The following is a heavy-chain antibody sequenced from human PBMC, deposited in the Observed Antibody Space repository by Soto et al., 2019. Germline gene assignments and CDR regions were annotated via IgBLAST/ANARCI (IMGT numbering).Heavy chain of an antibody. V-gene: IGHV3-21*01. CDR2: FSSSSTYI. CDR1: GFTFNRYS. J-gene: IGHJ4*02. D-gene: IGHD3-22*01. CDR3: ARAMTYYYDSSGYWAIDY. Sequence: PWWCLGLSCVSSGFTFNRYSMNWVRQAPGKGLEWVSSFSSSSTYIDYADSVKGRFTIARDNAKNSLYLQMNSLRAEDTALYYCARAMTYYYDSSGYWAIDYWGQGTLVTVSS.